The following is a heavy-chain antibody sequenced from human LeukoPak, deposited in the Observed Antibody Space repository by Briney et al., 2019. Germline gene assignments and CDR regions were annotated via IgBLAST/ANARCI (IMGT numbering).Heavy chain of an antibody. CDR3: AISSLNIVGARKGYDAFDI. Sequence: PGGSLRLSCAASGFTFSSYKMNWVRQAPGKGPEWVSSISSSSNTLYYADSVKGRSTISRDNAKNSLYLQMNSLRAEDTAVYYCAISSLNIVGARKGYDAFDIWGQGTMVIVSS. CDR1: GFTFSSYK. D-gene: IGHD1-26*01. J-gene: IGHJ3*02. V-gene: IGHV3-48*01. CDR2: ISSSSNTL.